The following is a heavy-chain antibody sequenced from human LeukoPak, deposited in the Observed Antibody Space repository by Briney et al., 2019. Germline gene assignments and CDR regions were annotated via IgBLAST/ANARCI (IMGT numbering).Heavy chain of an antibody. CDR1: GFTFGDYA. J-gene: IGHJ4*02. Sequence: GGSLRLSCTASGFTFGDYAMSWVRQAPGKGLEWVGFIRSKAYGGTTEYAASVKGRFTISREDSNSVAYVQMNSLKTEDTAVYYCTARPGGSRLDYWGQGTLVTVSS. V-gene: IGHV3-49*04. CDR2: IRSKAYGGTT. D-gene: IGHD1-26*01. CDR3: TARPGGSRLDY.